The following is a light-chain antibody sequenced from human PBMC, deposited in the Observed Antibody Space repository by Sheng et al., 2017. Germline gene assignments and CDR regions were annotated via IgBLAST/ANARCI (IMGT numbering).Light chain of an antibody. V-gene: IGLV3-21*03. CDR1: NIGTES. Sequence: SYELTQPPSVSVAPGKTATIPCGGNNIGTESFHWYQHKPGQAPVLVVYDDDDRPSEIPERFFGSRSGNTATLTISRVEAGDEADYYCQVWHISSDHWLFGGGTKLTVL. CDR3: QVWHISSDHWL. J-gene: IGLJ3*02. CDR2: DDD.